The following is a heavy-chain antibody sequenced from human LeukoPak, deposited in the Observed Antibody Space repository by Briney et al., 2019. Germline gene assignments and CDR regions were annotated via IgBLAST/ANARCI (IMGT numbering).Heavy chain of an antibody. D-gene: IGHD3-10*01. J-gene: IGHJ6*03. CDR1: GGSFSGYY. V-gene: IGHV4-34*01. CDR3: ARGAYYYGSGLLYYYYYMDV. CDR2: INHSGST. Sequence: SETLSLTCAVYGGSFSGYYWSWIRQPPGKGLEWIGEINHSGSTNYNPSLKSRVTISVDTSKNQFSLKLSSVTAADTAVYYCARGAYYYGSGLLYYYYYMDVWGKGTTVTVSS.